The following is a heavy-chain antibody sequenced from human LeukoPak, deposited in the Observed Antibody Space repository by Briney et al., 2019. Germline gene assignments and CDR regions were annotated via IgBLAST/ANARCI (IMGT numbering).Heavy chain of an antibody. CDR3: VRDRRRYSGSYYLDY. D-gene: IGHD1-26*01. J-gene: IGHJ4*02. V-gene: IGHV4-39*07. CDR2: FSSGGNT. Sequence: NSSETLSLTCTVSGDSISRNNYFWGWIRQPLGKGLEWIGSFSSGGNTYYNPSLKSRVTMSMFTSGNQFSLKLKSLTAFDTSVYYCVRDRRRYSGSYYLDYWGQGTLVTVSS. CDR1: GDSISRNNYF.